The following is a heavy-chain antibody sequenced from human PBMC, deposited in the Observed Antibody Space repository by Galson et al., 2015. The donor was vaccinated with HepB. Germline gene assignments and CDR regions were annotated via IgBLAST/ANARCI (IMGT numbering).Heavy chain of an antibody. J-gene: IGHJ3*02. D-gene: IGHD3-10*01. CDR1: GGSFSGYY. CDR3: ARARYGSGSFYRNAFDI. V-gene: IGHV4-34*01. Sequence: SETLSLTCAVYGGSFSGYYWSWIRQPPGKGLEWIGEINDSGSTNYNPSLKSRVTISIDTSKKQFSLKLSSVTAADTAVYYCARARYGSGSFYRNAFDIWGQGTKVTVSS. CDR2: INDSGST.